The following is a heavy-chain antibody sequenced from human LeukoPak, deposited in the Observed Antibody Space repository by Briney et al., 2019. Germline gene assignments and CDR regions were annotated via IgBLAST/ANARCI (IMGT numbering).Heavy chain of an antibody. J-gene: IGHJ4*02. Sequence: PGGSLRLSCAASGFTFSNAWMSWVRQAPGKGLEWVGRIKSKTGGGTTDYAAPVKGRFTISRDDSKNTLYLQMNSLKTEDTAVYYCTTEIDYWGQGTLVTVSS. V-gene: IGHV3-15*01. CDR3: TTEIDY. CDR1: GFTFSNAW. CDR2: IKSKTGGGTT.